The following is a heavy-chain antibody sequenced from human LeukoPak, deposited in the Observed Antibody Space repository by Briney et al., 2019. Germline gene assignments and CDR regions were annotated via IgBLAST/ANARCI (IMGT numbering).Heavy chain of an antibody. CDR2: IYYSGST. V-gene: IGHV4-39*01. CDR1: GRSISSSSYY. Sequence: PSETLSLTCTVSGRSISSSSYYWGWIRQPPGRGLEWIGSIYYSGSTYYNPSLKSRVIISVDTSKNQFSLKLSSVTAADTAVYYCARGSSSLDYFDYWGQGTLVTVSS. CDR3: ARGSSSLDYFDY. J-gene: IGHJ4*02. D-gene: IGHD6-6*01.